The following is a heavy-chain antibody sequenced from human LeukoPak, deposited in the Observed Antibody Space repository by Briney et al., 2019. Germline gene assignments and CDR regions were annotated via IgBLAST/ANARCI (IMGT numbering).Heavy chain of an antibody. Sequence: PSETLSLTCAVYGGSFSGYYWSWIRQPPGKGLEWIGEINHSGSTNYNPSLKSRVTISVDTSKNQSSLKLSSVTAADTAVYYCARGARRAPTSYYYDSSGYGKNDYWGQGTLVTVSS. V-gene: IGHV4-34*01. J-gene: IGHJ4*02. CDR1: GGSFSGYY. CDR2: INHSGST. CDR3: ARGARRAPTSYYYDSSGYGKNDY. D-gene: IGHD3-22*01.